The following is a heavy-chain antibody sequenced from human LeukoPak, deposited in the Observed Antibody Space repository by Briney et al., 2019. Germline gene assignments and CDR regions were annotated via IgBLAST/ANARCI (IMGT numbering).Heavy chain of an antibody. CDR1: GGSFSGYY. J-gene: IGHJ4*02. CDR3: ARIPPRSSYAGRFDY. D-gene: IGHD5-18*01. CDR2: INHSGST. V-gene: IGHV4-34*01. Sequence: SETLSLTCAVYGGSFSGYYWSWIRQPPGKGLEWVGEINHSGSTNYNPSLKSRVTISVDTSKNQFSLKLSSVTAAGTAVYYCARIPPRSSYAGRFDYWGQGTLVTVSS.